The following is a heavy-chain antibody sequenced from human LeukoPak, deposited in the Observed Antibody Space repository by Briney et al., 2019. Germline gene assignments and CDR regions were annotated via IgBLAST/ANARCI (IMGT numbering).Heavy chain of an antibody. CDR1: GFILSNAW. CDR2: IYVSGTT. CDR3: GRHAYGGSPPLS. J-gene: IGHJ4*02. Sequence: PGGSLRLSCAASGFILSNAWMTWVRQAPGKRLEWLAFIYVSGTTFYAASVKGRFTISRDNSKNTVYLQMNNLRAEDTALYYCGRHAYGGSPPLSWGQGALVTVSS. D-gene: IGHD3-10*01. V-gene: IGHV3-66*04.